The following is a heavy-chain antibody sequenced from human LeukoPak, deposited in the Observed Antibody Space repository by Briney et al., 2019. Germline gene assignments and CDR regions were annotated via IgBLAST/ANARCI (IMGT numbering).Heavy chain of an antibody. Sequence: GGSLRLSCAASGFTFSSYAMSWVRQAPGKGLEWVSAISGSGGSTYYADSVKGRFTISRDNSKNTLYLQMNSLRAEDTAVYYCAKGGGSGFWSGYSFDYSSQGTLVTVSS. CDR1: GFTFSSYA. D-gene: IGHD3-3*01. CDR2: ISGSGGST. J-gene: IGHJ4*02. CDR3: AKGGGSGFWSGYSFDY. V-gene: IGHV3-23*01.